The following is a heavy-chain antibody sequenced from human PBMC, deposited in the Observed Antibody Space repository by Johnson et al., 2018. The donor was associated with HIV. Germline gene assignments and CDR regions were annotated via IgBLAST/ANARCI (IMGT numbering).Heavy chain of an antibody. Sequence: VQLVESGGGVVQPGRSLRLSCAASGFTFSSYAMHWVRQAPGKGLEWVAVISYDGSNKYYADSVTGRFTISRDNSKNTLYLQMNSLRAEDTAVYYCARPLGPPLWHDAFDIWGQGTMVTVSS. V-gene: IGHV3-30-3*01. D-gene: IGHD3-16*01. J-gene: IGHJ3*02. CDR2: ISYDGSNK. CDR3: ARPLGPPLWHDAFDI. CDR1: GFTFSSYA.